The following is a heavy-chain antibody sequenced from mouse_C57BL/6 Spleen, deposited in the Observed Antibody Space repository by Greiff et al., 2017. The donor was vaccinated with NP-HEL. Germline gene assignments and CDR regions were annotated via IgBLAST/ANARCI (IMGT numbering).Heavy chain of an antibody. CDR2: IRNKANGYTT. J-gene: IGHJ2*01. CDR1: GFTFTDYY. D-gene: IGHD1-1*01. V-gene: IGHV7-3*01. CDR3: ARYTVLLRYFDY. Sequence: EVMLVASGGGLVQPGGSLSLSCAASGFTFTDYYMSWVRQPPGKALEWLGFIRNKANGYTTEYSASVKGRFTISRDNSQSILYLQMNALRAEDSATYYCARYTVLLRYFDYWGQGTTLTVSS.